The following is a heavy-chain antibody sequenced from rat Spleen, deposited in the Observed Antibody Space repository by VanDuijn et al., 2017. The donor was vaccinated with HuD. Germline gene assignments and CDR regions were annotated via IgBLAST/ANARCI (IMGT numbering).Heavy chain of an antibody. CDR1: GFNFNDYW. D-gene: IGHD1-5*01. CDR2: ISYDGRRT. Sequence: EVKLVESGGGLVQPGRSLKLSCAASGFNFNDYWMGWVRQAPTRGLEWVAAISYDGRRTYYRDSVKGRFTISRDNAKSTLYFQMDSLRSEDTATYYCARQSWYITTFDYWGQGVMGTVSS. J-gene: IGHJ2*01. CDR3: ARQSWYITTFDY. V-gene: IGHV5-29*01.